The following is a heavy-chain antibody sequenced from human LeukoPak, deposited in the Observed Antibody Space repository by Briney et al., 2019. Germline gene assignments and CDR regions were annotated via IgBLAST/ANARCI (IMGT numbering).Heavy chain of an antibody. Sequence: GGTLRLSCAASGFTFSNYGMNWVRQAPGKGLEWVSSISGSGGSTYYADSVKGRFTISRDNSKNTLFLQMNSLRPEDTAVYYCAREGGVGDFWSGYDRGDHRLDYWGQGTRVTVSS. CDR3: AREGGVGDFWSGYDRGDHRLDY. V-gene: IGHV3-23*01. J-gene: IGHJ4*02. CDR1: GFTFSNYG. CDR2: ISGSGGST. D-gene: IGHD3-3*01.